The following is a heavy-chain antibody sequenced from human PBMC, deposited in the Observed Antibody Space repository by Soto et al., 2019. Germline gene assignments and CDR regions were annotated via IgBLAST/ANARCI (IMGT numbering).Heavy chain of an antibody. D-gene: IGHD6-19*01. V-gene: IGHV3-23*01. CDR2: ISGSGDHT. CDR3: VKRSGQSNGWGAFDI. Sequence: GGSLRLSCAASGFTFSNYVMSWVRQAPGKGLEWVSSISGSGDHTYDAVSVRGRFTISRDNSKNTLYLQMNSLRAEDTAVYYCVKRSGQSNGWGAFDIWGQGAMVTVSS. CDR1: GFTFSNYV. J-gene: IGHJ3*02.